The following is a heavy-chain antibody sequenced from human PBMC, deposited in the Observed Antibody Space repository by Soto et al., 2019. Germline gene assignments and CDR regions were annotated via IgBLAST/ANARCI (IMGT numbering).Heavy chain of an antibody. J-gene: IGHJ5*02. D-gene: IGHD4-17*01. Sequence: PSETLSLTCTVSGGSISSGGYYWSWIRQHPGKGLEWIGYIYYSGSTYYNPSLKSRVTISVDTSKNQFSLKLTSMTAADTAVYFCARARGGDSGDYASLFDRWGQGNLVTVSS. CDR3: ARARGGDSGDYASLFDR. CDR2: IYYSGST. CDR1: GGSISSGGYY. V-gene: IGHV4-31*03.